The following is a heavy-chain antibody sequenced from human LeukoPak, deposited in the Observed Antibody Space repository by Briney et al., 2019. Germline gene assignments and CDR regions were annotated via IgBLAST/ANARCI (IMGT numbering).Heavy chain of an antibody. CDR1: GFTFSSYA. D-gene: IGHD3-22*01. V-gene: IGHV3-23*01. CDR3: ARDYDSSGYLDY. CDR2: ISSSGGST. J-gene: IGHJ4*02. Sequence: GGSLRLSCAASGFTFSSYAMSWVRQAPGKGLEWVSAISSSGGSTYYADSVKGRFTISRDNSKNTLYLQMNSLRAEDTAVYYCARDYDSSGYLDYWGQGTLVTVSS.